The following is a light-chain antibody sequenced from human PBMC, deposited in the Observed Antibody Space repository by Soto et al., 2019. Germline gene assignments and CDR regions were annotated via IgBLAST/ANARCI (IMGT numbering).Light chain of an antibody. V-gene: IGKV1-5*03. J-gene: IGKJ1*01. CDR1: QSTSRW. Sequence: DIQMTQSPSILSASVGDRVTITCRASQSTSRWLAWYQQKPGKAPNLLIHTASHLESGVPSRFSGSGSGTEFTLTISSLQPGDFATYYCQHYNTYPWTFGQGTKVEIK. CDR3: QHYNTYPWT. CDR2: TAS.